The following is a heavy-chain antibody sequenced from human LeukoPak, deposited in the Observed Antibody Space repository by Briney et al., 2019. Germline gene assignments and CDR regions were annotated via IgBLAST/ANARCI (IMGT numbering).Heavy chain of an antibody. V-gene: IGHV4-4*07. Sequence: PSETLSLTCAVYGGSFSGYYWSWIRQPAGKGLEWIGRIYTSGSTNYNPSLKSRVTISVDTSKNQFSLKLSSVTAADTAVYYCARDGAYGGNPVDYWGQGTLVTVSS. CDR3: ARDGAYGGNPVDY. D-gene: IGHD4-23*01. J-gene: IGHJ4*02. CDR2: IYTSGST. CDR1: GGSFSGYY.